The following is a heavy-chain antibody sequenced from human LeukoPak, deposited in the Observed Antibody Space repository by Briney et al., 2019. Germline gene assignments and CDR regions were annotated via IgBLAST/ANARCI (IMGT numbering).Heavy chain of an antibody. J-gene: IGHJ5*02. CDR2: ISYTGST. Sequence: SETLSLTCTVSGGSIGNYYWSWIRQPPGEGLEWIGFISYTGSTNYNPSLKSRVTVSVDTSKNQFSLKVTSVTAADTAVYYCARVSYSSSWCWFDPWGQGTLVTVSS. V-gene: IGHV4-59*01. D-gene: IGHD6-13*01. CDR1: GGSIGNYY. CDR3: ARVSYSSSWCWFDP.